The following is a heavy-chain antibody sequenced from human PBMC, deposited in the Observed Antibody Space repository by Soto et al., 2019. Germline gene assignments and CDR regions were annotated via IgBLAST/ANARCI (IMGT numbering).Heavy chain of an antibody. Sequence: GGSLRLSCAASGFTFSSYAMSWVRQAPGKGLEWVSAISGSGGSTYYADSVKGRFTISRDNSKNTLYLQMNSLRAEDTAVYYCAKEILSRSSGWYATPDYFDYWGQGTLVTVSS. CDR2: ISGSGGST. J-gene: IGHJ4*02. D-gene: IGHD6-19*01. V-gene: IGHV3-23*01. CDR1: GFTFSSYA. CDR3: AKEILSRSSGWYATPDYFDY.